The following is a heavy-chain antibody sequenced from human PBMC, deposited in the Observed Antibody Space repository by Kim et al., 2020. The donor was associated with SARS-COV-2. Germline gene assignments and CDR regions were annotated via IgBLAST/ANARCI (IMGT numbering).Heavy chain of an antibody. CDR1: GGSITSSPHS. J-gene: IGHJ6*02. CDR2: IDHSGST. V-gene: IGHV4-39*01. CDR3: TRSHVLPTFYYYGLDV. Sequence: SETLSLTCSVSGGSITSSPHSWGWISQSPGKGLEWIGTIDHSGSTYYVPSLQSRVTVSVDTAKNQFSLKLTSVTAADTAVYYCTRSHVLPTFYYYGLDVWGQGTTVTVSS. D-gene: IGHD3-10*01.